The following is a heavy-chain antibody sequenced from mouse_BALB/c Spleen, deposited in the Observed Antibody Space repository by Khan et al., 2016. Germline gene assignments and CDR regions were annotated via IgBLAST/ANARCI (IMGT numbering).Heavy chain of an antibody. V-gene: IGHV1-77*01. J-gene: IGHJ4*01. CDR1: GYTFTDYS. D-gene: IGHD1-2*01. CDR3: ERSYYGYFAMDY. CDR2: ISPESRRP. Sequence: QVQLQQPGTELPRSGASAKLYGKASGYTFTDYSLHRVKRRTEKGPAGIGEISPESRRPSYNTKCKGKASLTAYTSSSTTYMQLSSLTSEDSAVYFCERSYYGYFAMDYWGHVASVTVSS.